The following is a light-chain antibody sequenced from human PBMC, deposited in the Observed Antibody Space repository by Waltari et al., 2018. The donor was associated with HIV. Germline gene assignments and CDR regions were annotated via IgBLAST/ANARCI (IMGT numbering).Light chain of an antibody. J-gene: IGKJ2*01. Sequence: EIVMTQSPATLSVSPGDRPTLSCRASRSIAGNLAWYQQKPGQAPRLLIYGASTMAPGVPARFSGSGSETDFSLTISSLQSEDFAVYYCQQYGNSAPYTFGQGSKLEIK. CDR2: GAS. CDR3: QQYGNSAPYT. V-gene: IGKV3-15*01. CDR1: RSIAGN.